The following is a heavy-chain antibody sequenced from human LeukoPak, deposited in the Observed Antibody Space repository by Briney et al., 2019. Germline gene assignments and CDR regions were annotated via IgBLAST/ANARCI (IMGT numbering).Heavy chain of an antibody. J-gene: IGHJ4*02. CDR3: AAVTPPDY. CDR2: ITGSGDGT. D-gene: IGHD4-23*01. Sequence: HPGGSLRLSCAASGFSFSTYAMSWVRQAPGKGLEWVSAITGSGDGTYYADSVRGRFTISRDNSKNTLFLQMNTLRAEDTAVYYCAAVTPPDYWGQGTLVTVSS. CDR1: GFSFSTYA. V-gene: IGHV3-23*01.